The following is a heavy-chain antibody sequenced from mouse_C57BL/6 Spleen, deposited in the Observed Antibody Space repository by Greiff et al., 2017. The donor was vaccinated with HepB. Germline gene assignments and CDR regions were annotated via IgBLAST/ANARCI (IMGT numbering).Heavy chain of an antibody. CDR2: ISNGGGST. CDR3: AREGYGSSAYAMDY. J-gene: IGHJ4*01. D-gene: IGHD1-1*01. CDR1: GFTFSDYY. V-gene: IGHV5-12*01. Sequence: EVQVVESGGGLVQPGGSLKLSCAASGFTFSDYYMYWVRQTPEKRLEWVAYISNGGGSTYYPDTVKGRVTISRDNAKNTLYLQMSRRKYEDTALYYCAREGYGSSAYAMDYWGQGTSVTVSS.